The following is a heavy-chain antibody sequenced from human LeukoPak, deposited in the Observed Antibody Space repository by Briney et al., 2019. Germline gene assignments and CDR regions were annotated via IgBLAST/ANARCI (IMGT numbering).Heavy chain of an antibody. D-gene: IGHD1-26*01. CDR2: INSDGSST. Sequence: PGGSLRLSCAASGFTFDDYGMSWVRQAPGKGLVWVSRINSDGSSTSYADSVKGRFTISRDNAKNTLYLQMNSLRAEDTAVYYCARAKWELPAGYDYWGQGTLVTVSS. CDR3: ARAKWELPAGYDY. V-gene: IGHV3-74*01. CDR1: GFTFDDYG. J-gene: IGHJ4*02.